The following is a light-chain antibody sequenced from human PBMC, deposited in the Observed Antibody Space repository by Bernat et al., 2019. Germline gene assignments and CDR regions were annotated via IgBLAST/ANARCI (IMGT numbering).Light chain of an antibody. Sequence: DIQMAQSPSSISASVGDTVTITCRASQPINTWLAWYQQSPGTAPKLLFYAAAAYQDGVPSRFTASGSGTEFTLTIGNLQPADAASYFCQQANSFPLTFGGGTRVEV. J-gene: IGKJ4*01. CDR2: AAA. CDR3: QQANSFPLT. CDR1: QPINTW. V-gene: IGKV1-12*01.